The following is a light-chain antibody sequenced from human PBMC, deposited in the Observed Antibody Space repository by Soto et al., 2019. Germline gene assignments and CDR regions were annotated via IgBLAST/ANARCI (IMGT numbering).Light chain of an antibody. CDR1: SSDVGGYNY. V-gene: IGLV2-14*01. CDR3: RSYTSSRTYV. Sequence: QSVLTQPASVSGSPGQSITISCTGTSSDVGGYNYVSWYQQHPGKAPKLMIYDVSNRPSGVSNRFSGSKSGNTASLTISGLQAGDEADYYCRSYTSSRTYVFGTGTKVTVL. CDR2: DVS. J-gene: IGLJ1*01.